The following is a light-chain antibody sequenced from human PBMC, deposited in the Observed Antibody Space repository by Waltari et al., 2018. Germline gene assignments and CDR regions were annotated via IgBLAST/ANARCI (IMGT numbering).Light chain of an antibody. CDR3: QSYDSSLSGYVV. Sequence: QQRPGRATKLLFYGSCGRPSGVADRFSGSKSCTSAYRAISRLQAEDEAEDFCQSYDSSLSGYVVFGGGTQLTVL. CDR2: GSC. J-gene: IGLJ2*01. V-gene: IGLV1-40*01.